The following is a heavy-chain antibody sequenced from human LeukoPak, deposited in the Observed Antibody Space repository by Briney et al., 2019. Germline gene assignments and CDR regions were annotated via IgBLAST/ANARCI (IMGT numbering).Heavy chain of an antibody. CDR1: GITLSNYS. V-gene: IGHV3-21*01. J-gene: IGHJ4*02. CDR2: ISSSSSYI. CDR3: ARDQWELLTKGYFDY. D-gene: IGHD1-26*01. Sequence: GGSLRLSCAVSGITLSNYSMNWVRQAPGKGLEWVSSISSSSSYIYYADSVKGRFTISRDNAKNSLYLQMNSLRAEDTAVYYCARDQWELLTKGYFDYWGQGTLVTVSS.